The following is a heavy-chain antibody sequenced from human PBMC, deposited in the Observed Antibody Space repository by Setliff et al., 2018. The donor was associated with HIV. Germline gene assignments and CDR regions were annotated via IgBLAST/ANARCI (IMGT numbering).Heavy chain of an antibody. V-gene: IGHV3-7*05. CDR1: GFTFSSYW. J-gene: IGHJ4*02. CDR3: ARETRPGLTRSGFDY. Sequence: PGGSLRLSCAASGFTFSSYWMSWVRQAPGKGLEWVANIKQDGSEEYYVDSVKGRFTISRDNAKNSLYLQMNSLRAEDTAVYYCARETRPGLTRSGFDYWGQGTLVTVSS. D-gene: IGHD1-1*01. CDR2: IKQDGSEE.